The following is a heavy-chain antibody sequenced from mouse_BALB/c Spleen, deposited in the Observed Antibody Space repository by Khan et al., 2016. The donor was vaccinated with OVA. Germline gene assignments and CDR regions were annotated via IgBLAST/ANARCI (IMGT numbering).Heavy chain of an antibody. V-gene: IGHV2-6-5*01. Sequence: QVRLKESGPGLVAPSQSLSITCTVSGFSLTDYAVSWIRQPPGKGLVWLGVILAGGSKYYYSVLKSRLSISTDNSKSQVFLKVNSLQTADTAMYCCAENHPYYGMDYWGQGTSVTVSS. CDR3: AENHPYYGMDY. CDR1: GFSLTDYA. CDR2: ILAGGSK. J-gene: IGHJ4*01.